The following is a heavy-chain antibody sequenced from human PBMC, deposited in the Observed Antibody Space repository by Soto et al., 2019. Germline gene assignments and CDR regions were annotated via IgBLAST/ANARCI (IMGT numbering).Heavy chain of an antibody. CDR1: GGPVSSGGYY. Sequence: TSETLSLTCTVSGGPVSSGGYYWSWIRQPPGKGLEWIGYIYYTGSTNYSPSFKNRVTISLDTSKNQFSLKLNSMTAADTAVYYCARSQITMISYFDYWGQGTLVTVSS. J-gene: IGHJ4*02. D-gene: IGHD3-22*01. V-gene: IGHV4-61*08. CDR2: IYYTGST. CDR3: ARSQITMISYFDY.